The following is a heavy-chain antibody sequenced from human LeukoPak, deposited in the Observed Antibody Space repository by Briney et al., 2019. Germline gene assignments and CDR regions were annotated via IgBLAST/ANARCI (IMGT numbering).Heavy chain of an antibody. CDR1: GYTFTHQW. V-gene: IGHV5-51*01. CDR2: IYPRDSDT. CDR3: ARHSDVIGAI. J-gene: IGHJ4*02. Sequence: PGESLKISCKASGYTFTHQWIGWVRQKSGSGLEWMGTIYPRDSDTRYSPSFQGHVSISADTSINTAYLEWSRLEASDTAIYYCARHSDVIGAIWGQGTLVTVSS. D-gene: IGHD3-10*01.